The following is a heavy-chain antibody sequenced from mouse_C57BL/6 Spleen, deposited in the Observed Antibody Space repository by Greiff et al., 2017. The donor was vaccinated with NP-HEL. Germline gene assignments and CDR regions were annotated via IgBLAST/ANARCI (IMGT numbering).Heavy chain of an antibody. J-gene: IGHJ2*01. CDR1: GFTFSDYG. Sequence: DVKLVESGGGLVKPGGSLKLSCAASGFTFSDYGMHWVRQAPEKGLEWVAYISSGSSTIYYADTVKGRFTISRDNAKNTLFLQMTSLRSEDTAMYYCARRDYYGPLFDYWGQGTTLTVSS. D-gene: IGHD1-1*01. V-gene: IGHV5-17*01. CDR2: ISSGSSTI. CDR3: ARRDYYGPLFDY.